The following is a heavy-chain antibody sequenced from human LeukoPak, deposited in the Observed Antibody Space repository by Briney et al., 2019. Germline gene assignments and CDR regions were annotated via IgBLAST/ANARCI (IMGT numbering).Heavy chain of an antibody. D-gene: IGHD3-9*01. CDR3: ARGAIGDWLLSLGVYFDY. V-gene: IGHV3-21*01. CDR2: ISSSSSYI. J-gene: IGHJ4*02. CDR1: GFTFSSYS. Sequence: GGSLRLSCAASGFTFSSYSMNWVRQAPGKGLEWVSSISSSSSYIYYAGSVKGRFNISRDNAKNSLYLQMNSLRAEDTAVYYCARGAIGDWLLSLGVYFDYWGQGTLVTVSS.